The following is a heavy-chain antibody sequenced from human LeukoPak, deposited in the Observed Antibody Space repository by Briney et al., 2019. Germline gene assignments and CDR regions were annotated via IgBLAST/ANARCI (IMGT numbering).Heavy chain of an antibody. Sequence: PSETLSLTCTVSGGSISSYYWSWIRQPPGKGLEWIGYIYYSGSTNYNPSLKSRVTISVDTSKNQFSLKLSSVTAADTAVYYCARGKYYDINWFDPWGQGTLVTVSS. CDR1: GGSISSYY. D-gene: IGHD3-9*01. CDR3: ARGKYYDINWFDP. V-gene: IGHV4-59*08. CDR2: IYYSGST. J-gene: IGHJ5*02.